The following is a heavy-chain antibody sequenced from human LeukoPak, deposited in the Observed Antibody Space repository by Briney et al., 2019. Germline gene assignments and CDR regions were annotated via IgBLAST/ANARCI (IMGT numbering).Heavy chain of an antibody. Sequence: PWETLSLTCTLSGGPINKYYWRWIRQPPGKGLEGIGYIYYRRSTNYYPTLKSPVTFSVDTSKIQFSLKLNSVAAADTAVYYCARGGDYGDLRYFDYWGQGTLVTVSS. CDR3: ARGGDYGDLRYFDY. V-gene: IGHV4-59*01. CDR1: GGPINKYY. J-gene: IGHJ4*02. D-gene: IGHD4-17*01. CDR2: IYYRRST.